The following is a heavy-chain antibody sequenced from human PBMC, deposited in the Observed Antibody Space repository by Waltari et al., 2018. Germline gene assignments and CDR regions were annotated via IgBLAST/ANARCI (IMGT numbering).Heavy chain of an antibody. J-gene: IGHJ6*02. V-gene: IGHV3-53*01. D-gene: IGHD7-27*01. CDR2: TKGGGNT. Sequence: EVQLVESGGGGIQPGGSLSLPCAASGFIVSNNYMSWIRQAPGKGLEVFSVTKGGGNTFYSDSVKGRFTISTDDSSNTLSLQMNSRGVEDTAVYYCASDLGFANGMDVCVQWTTVTVS. CDR3: ASDLGFANGMDV. CDR1: GFIVSNNY.